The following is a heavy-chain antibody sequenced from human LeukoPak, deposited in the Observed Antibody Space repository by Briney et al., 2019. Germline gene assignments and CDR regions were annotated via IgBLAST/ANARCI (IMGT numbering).Heavy chain of an antibody. J-gene: IGHJ4*02. D-gene: IGHD4-17*01. V-gene: IGHV4-39*01. CDR2: IYYSGST. CDR3: ARLSSVDYGTF. Sequence: KASETLSLTCTVSGGSISSSSYYWGWIRQPPGKGLEWIGSIYYSGSTYYNPPLKSRVTISVDTSKNQFSLKLSSVTAADTAVYYCARLSSVDYGTFWGQGTLVTVSS. CDR1: GGSISSSSYY.